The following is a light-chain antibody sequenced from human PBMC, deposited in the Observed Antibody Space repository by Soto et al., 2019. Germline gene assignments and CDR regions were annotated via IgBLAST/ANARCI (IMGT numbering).Light chain of an antibody. J-gene: IGLJ2*01. CDR1: SSNIGAGYD. CDR3: QSYDSSLSGSVV. V-gene: IGLV1-40*01. CDR2: GNS. Sequence: QAVVTQPPSVSGAPGQRVTISCTGSSSNIGAGYDVHWYHQLPGTAPKLLIYGNSNRPSGVPDRFSGSKSGTSASLAITGLQAEDEADYYCQSYDSSLSGSVVFGGGTKVTVL.